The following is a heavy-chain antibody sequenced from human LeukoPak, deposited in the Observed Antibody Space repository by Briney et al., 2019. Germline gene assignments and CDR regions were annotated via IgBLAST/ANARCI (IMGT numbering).Heavy chain of an antibody. D-gene: IGHD3-9*01. V-gene: IGHV3-48*03. Sequence: PGGSLRLSCEASGFTFSSYEINWVRQAPGKGLEWVSYISGSGTTVYFAGSVKGRFTISRDNARDSLYLQMNSLRAEDTAVYYCVRDGDFDRYYYYSYMDVWGRGTTVTVSS. CDR3: VRDGDFDRYYYYSYMDV. CDR2: ISGSGTTV. CDR1: GFTFSSYE. J-gene: IGHJ6*03.